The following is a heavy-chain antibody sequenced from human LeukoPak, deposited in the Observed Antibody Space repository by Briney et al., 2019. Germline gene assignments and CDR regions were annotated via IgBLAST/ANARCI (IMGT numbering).Heavy chain of an antibody. CDR1: GYTFTGYY. D-gene: IGHD4-17*01. CDR3: VRDLYGDYEHYYYYYYMDV. V-gene: IGHV1-2*02. Sequence: ASVKVSCKASGYTFTGYYMHWVRQAPGQGLEWIGWINPNSGGTNYAQKFQGRVTMTRDTSISTAYMELSRLRSDDTAVYYCVRDLYGDYEHYYYYYYMDVWGKGTTVTVSS. CDR2: INPNSGGT. J-gene: IGHJ6*03.